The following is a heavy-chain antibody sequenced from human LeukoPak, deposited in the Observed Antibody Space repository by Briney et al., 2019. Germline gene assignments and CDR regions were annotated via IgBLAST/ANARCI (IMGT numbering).Heavy chain of an antibody. D-gene: IGHD5-18*01. V-gene: IGHV4-30-4*08. J-gene: IGHJ4*02. CDR2: IYYSGST. Sequence: PSETLSLTCTVSGGSVSSGDYYWSWIRQPPGKGLEWIGYIYYSGSTYYNPSLKSRVTISVDTSKNQFSLKLSSVTAADTAVYYCARVREYSYGYSFDYWGQGTLVTVSS. CDR1: GGSVSSGDYY. CDR3: ARVREYSYGYSFDY.